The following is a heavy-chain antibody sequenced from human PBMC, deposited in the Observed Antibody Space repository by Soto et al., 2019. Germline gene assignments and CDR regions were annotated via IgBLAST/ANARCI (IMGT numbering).Heavy chain of an antibody. D-gene: IGHD3-10*01. CDR2: ISGRTYTT. J-gene: IGHJ4*02. V-gene: IGHV3-23*01. CDR1: GFTFATYS. CDR3: AKGSSSATRHFDY. Sequence: EVQLLDSGGGLVQPGGSLRLSCAASGFTFATYSMSWVRQAPGKGLEWVSIISGRTYTTYYADSVRGRITVSRDNSANTLYLQMNSLRVEDTAIYYCAKGSSSATRHFDYWGQGTLVTVSS.